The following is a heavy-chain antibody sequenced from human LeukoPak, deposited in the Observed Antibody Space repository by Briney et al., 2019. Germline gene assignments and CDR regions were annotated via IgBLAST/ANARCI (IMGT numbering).Heavy chain of an antibody. Sequence: PGGSLRLSCAASGFTFSSYAMHWVRQAPGKGLEYVSAISSNGGSTYYANSVKGRFTISRDNSKNTLYLQMGSLRAEDIAVYYCARGDSSGYYYFDYWGQGTLVTVSS. CDR3: ARGDSSGYYYFDY. J-gene: IGHJ4*02. V-gene: IGHV3-64*01. D-gene: IGHD3-22*01. CDR1: GFTFSSYA. CDR2: ISSNGGST.